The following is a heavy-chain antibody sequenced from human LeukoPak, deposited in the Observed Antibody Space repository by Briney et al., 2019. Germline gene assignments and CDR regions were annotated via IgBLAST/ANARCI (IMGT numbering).Heavy chain of an antibody. D-gene: IGHD1-26*01. CDR2: MYHTGST. Sequence: SEILSLTCTVSGYSMSSGYYWGWIRQPPERWLEWIGSMYHTGSTYYNPSLKSRVTISVDTSKNQFYLKLSSVTAADTAVYYCARGVGATTKFVIWGQGTLVTVSS. V-gene: IGHV4-38-2*02. CDR3: ARGVGATTKFVI. J-gene: IGHJ4*02. CDR1: GYSMSSGYY.